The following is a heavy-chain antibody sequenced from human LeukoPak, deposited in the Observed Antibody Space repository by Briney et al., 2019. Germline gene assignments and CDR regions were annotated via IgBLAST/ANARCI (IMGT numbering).Heavy chain of an antibody. D-gene: IGHD6-13*01. Sequence: PGGSLRLSCAASGFTLSSYGMHWVRQAPGKGLEWVAFIRYDGSNKYYADSVKGRFTISRDNSKNTLYLQMNSLRAEDTAVYYCARDGNAAAGTGDYWGQGTLVTVSS. V-gene: IGHV3-30*02. CDR2: IRYDGSNK. J-gene: IGHJ4*02. CDR3: ARDGNAAAGTGDY. CDR1: GFTLSSYG.